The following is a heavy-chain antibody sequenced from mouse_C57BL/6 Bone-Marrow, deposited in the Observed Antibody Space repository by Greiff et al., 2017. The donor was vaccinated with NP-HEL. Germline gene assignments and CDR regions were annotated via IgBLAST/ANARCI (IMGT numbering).Heavy chain of an antibody. CDR1: GFNIKDDY. Sequence: VQLKQSGAELVRPGASVKLSCTASGFNIKDDYMHWVKQRPEQGLEWIGWIDPENGDTEYASKFQGKATITADTSSNTAYLQLSSLTSEDTAVYYCTTGLEVYWGQGTTLTVS. J-gene: IGHJ2*01. CDR3: TTGLEVY. V-gene: IGHV14-4*01. D-gene: IGHD2-2*01. CDR2: IDPENGDT.